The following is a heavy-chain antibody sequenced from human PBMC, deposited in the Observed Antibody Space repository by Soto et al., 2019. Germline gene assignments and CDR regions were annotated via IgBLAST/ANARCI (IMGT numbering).Heavy chain of an antibody. CDR2: INAGNGNT. D-gene: IGHD2-2*01. CDR3: ARGVENIVVVLDVFGYYSMDV. V-gene: IGHV1-3*01. J-gene: IGHJ6*02. Sequence: ASVKVSCKASGYSFTSYAIYWVRQAPGQRLELMGWINAGNGNTKYSQKFQGRVTITSDTSASTAYLGLSSLRSEDTAVYFCARGVENIVVVLDVFGYYSMDVWGQ. CDR1: GYSFTSYA.